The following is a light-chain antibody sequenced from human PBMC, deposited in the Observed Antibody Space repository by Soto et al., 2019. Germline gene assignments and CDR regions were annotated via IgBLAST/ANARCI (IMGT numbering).Light chain of an antibody. V-gene: IGKV3-20*01. CDR3: QQYGGSPRT. CDR2: DAS. Sequence: EIVLTQSPGTLSLSPGERATLSCRASQSISSFYLAWYQQTPGQAPRLLIYDASSRAAGIPDRFSGGGSGTDFTLTISRLEPEDFGVYYCQQYGGSPRTFGRGTKVEIK. CDR1: QSISSFY. J-gene: IGKJ1*01.